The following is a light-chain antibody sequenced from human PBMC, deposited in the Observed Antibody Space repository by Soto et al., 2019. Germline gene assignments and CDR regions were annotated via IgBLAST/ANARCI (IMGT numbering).Light chain of an antibody. CDR1: RSNIGEGYD. J-gene: IGLJ3*02. CDR3: HTYDKVVGAWV. CDR2: STT. Sequence: QSVLTQPPSVSGAPGQRVTISCTGTRSNIGEGYDVHWYQQFPRTAPKLLIYSTTKRPSGVPDRFSASKSGTSASLAIAGVQAEDEAAYYCHTYDKVVGAWVFGGGTKLTVL. V-gene: IGLV1-40*01.